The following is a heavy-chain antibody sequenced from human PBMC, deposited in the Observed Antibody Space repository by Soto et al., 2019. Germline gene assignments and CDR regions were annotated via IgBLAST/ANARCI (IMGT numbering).Heavy chain of an antibody. J-gene: IGHJ4*02. V-gene: IGHV4-59*01. D-gene: IGHD1-26*01. Sequence: SETLSLTCTVSGGSISSYYWSWIRQPPGKGLEWIGYIYYSGSTNYNPSLKSRVTISVDTSKNQFSLKLSSVTAADTAVYYCARVGVGAIKYWGQGTLVTVSS. CDR3: ARVGVGAIKY. CDR2: IYYSGST. CDR1: GGSISSYY.